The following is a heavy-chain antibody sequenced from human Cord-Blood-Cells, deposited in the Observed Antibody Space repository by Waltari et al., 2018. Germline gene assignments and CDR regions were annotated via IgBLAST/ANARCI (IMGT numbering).Heavy chain of an antibody. J-gene: IGHJ4*02. CDR1: GFTFSSYG. D-gene: IGHD3-10*01. CDR2: IWYDGSNK. Sequence: QVQLVESGGGVVQPGRSLRLSCAASGFTFSSYGMHWVRQAPGKGLEWVAVIWYDGSNKYYADSVKGRFTICRDNSKNTLYLQMNSLRAEDTAMYYCAKEVVRGSYYDYWGQGTLVTVSS. V-gene: IGHV3-30*18. CDR3: AKEVVRGSYYDY.